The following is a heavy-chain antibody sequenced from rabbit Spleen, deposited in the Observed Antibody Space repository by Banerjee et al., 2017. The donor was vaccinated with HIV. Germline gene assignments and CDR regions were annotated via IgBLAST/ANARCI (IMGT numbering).Heavy chain of an antibody. V-gene: IGHV1S45*01. CDR2: INAVTGKA. J-gene: IGHJ3*01. Sequence: QEQLVESGGGLVQPGGSLKLSCKASGFDFSAYGVSWVRQAPGKGLQWIACINAVTGKAVYATWAKGRFTFSKTSSTTVTLQMTSLTAADTATYFCARDGAGGSYFALWGQGTLVTVS. CDR1: GFDFSAYG. D-gene: IGHD8-1*01. CDR3: ARDGAGGSYFAL.